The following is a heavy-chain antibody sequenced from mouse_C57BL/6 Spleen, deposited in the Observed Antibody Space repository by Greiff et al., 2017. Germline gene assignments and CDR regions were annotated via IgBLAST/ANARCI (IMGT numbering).Heavy chain of an antibody. CDR3: ARSHITTVVFDY. CDR1: GYAFTNYL. V-gene: IGHV1-54*01. D-gene: IGHD1-1*01. CDR2: INPGSGGT. Sequence: VQLQQSGAELVRPGTSVKVSCKASGYAFTNYLIEWVKQRPGQGLEWIGVINPGSGGTNYNEKFKGKATLTADKSSSTAYMQLSSLTSEDSAVYFCARSHITTVVFDYWGQGTTLTVSS. J-gene: IGHJ2*01.